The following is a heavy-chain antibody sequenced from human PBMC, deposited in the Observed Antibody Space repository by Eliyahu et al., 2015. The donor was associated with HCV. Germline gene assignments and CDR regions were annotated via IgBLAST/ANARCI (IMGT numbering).Heavy chain of an antibody. D-gene: IGHD6-19*01. CDR3: AKPLHSSGWYWGY. J-gene: IGHJ4*02. V-gene: IGHV3-23*01. Sequence: EVQLLESGGGLVQPGGSLRLSCAASGFXFSSYAMXWVRQAPGKGLEWVSAISGSGGSTYYADSVKGRFTISRDNSKNTLYLQMNSLRAEDTAVYYCAKPLHSSGWYWGYWGQGTLVTVSS. CDR2: ISGSGGST. CDR1: GFXFSSYA.